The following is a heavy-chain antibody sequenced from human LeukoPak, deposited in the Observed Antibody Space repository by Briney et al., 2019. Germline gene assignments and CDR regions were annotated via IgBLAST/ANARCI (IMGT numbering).Heavy chain of an antibody. CDR2: IYYSGST. CDR3: ARNDYGDYGGHYFDY. V-gene: IGHV4-30-4*01. D-gene: IGHD4-17*01. Sequence: TTSETLSLTCTVSGGSISSGDYYWSWIRQPPGKGLEWIGYIYYSGSTYYNPSLKSRVTISVDTSKNQFSLKLSSVTAADTAVYYCARNDYGDYGGHYFDYWGQGTLVTVSS. CDR1: GGSISSGDYY. J-gene: IGHJ4*02.